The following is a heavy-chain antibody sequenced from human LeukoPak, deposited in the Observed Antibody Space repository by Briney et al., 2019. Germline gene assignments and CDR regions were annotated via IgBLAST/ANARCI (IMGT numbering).Heavy chain of an antibody. CDR2: ITPIFDTA. J-gene: IGHJ4*02. Sequence: PWASVKVSCKASGGTFRNYAISWVRQAPGQRLEWMGRITPIFDTANYAQKFQGRVTITADTSTTTAYMELSSLRSEDTALYYCTKHRGSSGSYGYWGQGTLVTVSS. CDR3: TKHRGSSGSYGY. D-gene: IGHD6-19*01. CDR1: GGTFRNYA. V-gene: IGHV1-69*06.